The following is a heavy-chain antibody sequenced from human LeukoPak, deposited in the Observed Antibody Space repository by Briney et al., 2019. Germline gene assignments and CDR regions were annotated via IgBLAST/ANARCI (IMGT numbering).Heavy chain of an antibody. J-gene: IGHJ4*02. CDR1: GFTFSSYG. D-gene: IGHD2-15*01. CDR2: IWYDGSNK. Sequence: PGRSLRLSCAASGFTFSSYGMHWVRQAPGKGLEWVAVIWYDGSNKYYADSVKGRFTISRDNSKNTLCLQMNSLRAEDTAVYYCAKQLGYCSDGSCYFPYWGQGTLVTVPS. V-gene: IGHV3-33*06. CDR3: AKQLGYCSDGSCYFPY.